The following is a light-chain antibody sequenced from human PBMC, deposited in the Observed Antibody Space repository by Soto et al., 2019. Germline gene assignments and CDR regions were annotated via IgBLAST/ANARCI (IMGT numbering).Light chain of an antibody. CDR1: SSNIGAGYD. Sequence: QSVLTQPPSVSGAPGQRVTISCTGSSSNIGAGYDVHWYQQFPGTAPKLLIYTNTNRPSGVPDRFSGSKFGTSASLAITGLRAEDEADYYCQSYDSSLSGSVFGGGTKLTVL. CDR2: TNT. J-gene: IGLJ3*02. CDR3: QSYDSSLSGSV. V-gene: IGLV1-40*01.